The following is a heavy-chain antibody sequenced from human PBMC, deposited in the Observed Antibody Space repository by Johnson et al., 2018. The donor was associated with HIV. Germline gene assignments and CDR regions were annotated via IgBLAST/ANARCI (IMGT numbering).Heavy chain of an antibody. Sequence: QVQLMESGGGWVQPGGSLRLSCAASGFSFSDYYMSWIRQAPGKGLEWVSYISSSGSTIYYADSVKGRFTISRDNAKNSLYLQMNSLRVEDTAVFYCAREITLIMGAGAAFDIWGQGTMVTVSS. CDR3: AREITLIMGAGAAFDI. CDR1: GFSFSDYY. CDR2: ISSSGSTI. V-gene: IGHV3-11*04. D-gene: IGHD3-22*01. J-gene: IGHJ3*02.